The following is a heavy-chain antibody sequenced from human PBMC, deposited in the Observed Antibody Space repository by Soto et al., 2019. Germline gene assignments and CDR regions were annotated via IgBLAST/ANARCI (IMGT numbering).Heavy chain of an antibody. D-gene: IGHD6-13*01. Sequence: ETLSLTCTVSGGSVSDGNYYWSWIRQPPGKGLEWIGYIYYSGRTNYNPSLKSRVTISIDTSKNEFSLKLTSVTAADTAVYFCAKITPHSSSYYFDYWGQGTLVTVSS. CDR2: IYYSGRT. J-gene: IGHJ4*02. V-gene: IGHV4-61*01. CDR3: AKITPHSSSYYFDY. CDR1: GGSVSDGNYY.